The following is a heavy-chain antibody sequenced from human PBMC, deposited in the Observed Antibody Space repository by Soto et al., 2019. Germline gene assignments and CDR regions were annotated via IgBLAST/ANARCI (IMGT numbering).Heavy chain of an antibody. D-gene: IGHD6-6*01. CDR1: GFSFSTYG. CDR3: AKVVRADSTSSNFYYYSGMDV. J-gene: IGHJ6*02. Sequence: QVQMVESGGGVVQPGRSLRLSCAASGFSFSTYGMHWVRRAPGKGLEWMAVISNDGSNKYYADSVKGRFTISRDNSKDTLFLQMNSLRGEDTAVYYCAKVVRADSTSSNFYYYSGMDVWGQGTTVTVSS. CDR2: ISNDGSNK. V-gene: IGHV3-30*18.